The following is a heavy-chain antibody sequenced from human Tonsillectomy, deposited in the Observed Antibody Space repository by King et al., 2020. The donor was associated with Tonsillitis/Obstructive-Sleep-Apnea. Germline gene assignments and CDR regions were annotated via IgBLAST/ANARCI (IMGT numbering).Heavy chain of an antibody. Sequence: QLVQSGGGLVKPGGSLRLSCAASGFTFSNAWMNWVRQAPGKGLEWVGRIKTKTDGGTTDYAAPVKGRLTISRDDSKNTLYLQMNSLKTEDTAVYYCTTADWNPSTKFDYWGQGTLVTVSS. CDR3: TTADWNPSTKFDY. D-gene: IGHD1-1*01. V-gene: IGHV3-15*07. J-gene: IGHJ4*02. CDR1: GFTFSNAW. CDR2: IKTKTDGGTT.